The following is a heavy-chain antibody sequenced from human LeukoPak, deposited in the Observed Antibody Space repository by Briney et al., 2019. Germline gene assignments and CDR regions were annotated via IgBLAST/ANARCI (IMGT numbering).Heavy chain of an antibody. CDR3: AREPDWSAGSYYSAGHHMDG. Sequence: PSETLSLTCSVFGYSISSGYYWGWIRQPPGKGPEWIGSIFHSGDTCYNPSLKSRVSISVDTSRNQFSLKLNSVTATDTAVYYCAREPDWSAGSYYSAGHHMDGRGKGTTVTVPS. CDR2: IFHSGDT. D-gene: IGHD2-15*01. J-gene: IGHJ6*03. V-gene: IGHV4-38-2*02. CDR1: GYSISSGYY.